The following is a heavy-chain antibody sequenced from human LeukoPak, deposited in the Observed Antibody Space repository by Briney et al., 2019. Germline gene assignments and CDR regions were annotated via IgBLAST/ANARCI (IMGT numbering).Heavy chain of an antibody. V-gene: IGHV1-69*13. D-gene: IGHD2-21*01. CDR1: GGXFSSYA. CDR3: ARGDTNWFDP. CDR2: IIPIFGTA. J-gene: IGHJ5*02. Sequence: SVKVSCKASGGXFSSYAMSWVRQAPGQGLKWMGGIIPIFGTANYAQKFQGRVTITADESTSTAYMELSSLRSEDTAVYYCARGDTNWFDPWGQGTLVTVSS.